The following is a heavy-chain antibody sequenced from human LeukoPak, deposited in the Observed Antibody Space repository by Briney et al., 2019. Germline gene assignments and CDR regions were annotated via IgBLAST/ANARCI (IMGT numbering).Heavy chain of an antibody. Sequence: SETLSLTCVVSGGSLSTHHWSWIRQSPGRGLEWIGYISDSGSTNYKPSLESRVTISVDKSKNQFSLKLSSVTAADTAVYYCARGQYYYDSSGYYYGYFQHWGQGTLVTVSS. CDR2: ISDSGST. CDR1: GGSLSTHH. CDR3: ARGQYYYDSSGYYYGYFQH. V-gene: IGHV4-59*11. J-gene: IGHJ1*01. D-gene: IGHD3-22*01.